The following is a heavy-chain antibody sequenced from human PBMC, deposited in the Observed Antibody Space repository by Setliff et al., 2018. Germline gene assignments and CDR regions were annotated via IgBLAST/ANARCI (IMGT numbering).Heavy chain of an antibody. CDR2: IYHSGST. CDR1: GGSITTGHY. D-gene: IGHD3-3*01. Sequence: SETLSLTCTVSGGSITTGHYWSWIRQPPGKGLEWIGSIYHSGSTYYNPSLKSRVTISVDTSKNQFSLKLSSVTAADTAVYYCARRETYYNFWSGYYAYWGQGTLVTAPQ. V-gene: IGHV4-38-2*02. J-gene: IGHJ4*02. CDR3: ARRETYYNFWSGYYAY.